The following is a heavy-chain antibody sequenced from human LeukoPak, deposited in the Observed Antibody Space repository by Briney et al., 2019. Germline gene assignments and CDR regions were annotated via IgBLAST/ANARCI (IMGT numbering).Heavy chain of an antibody. CDR3: AEVGVLRFFDWDY. Sequence: GGSLRLSCAASGFTFSSYWMNWVRQAPGKGLEWVANTKQDGSEKYYVDSVKGQFSISRDNAKNSLYLQMNSLRAEDTAIYYCAEVGVLRFFDWDYWGQGTLVTVSS. J-gene: IGHJ4*02. CDR2: TKQDGSEK. D-gene: IGHD3-9*01. CDR1: GFTFSSYW. V-gene: IGHV3-7*02.